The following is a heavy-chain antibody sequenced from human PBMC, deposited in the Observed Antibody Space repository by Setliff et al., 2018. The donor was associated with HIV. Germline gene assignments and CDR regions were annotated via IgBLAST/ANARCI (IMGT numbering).Heavy chain of an antibody. CDR1: GGSSGSSNYY. CDR2: VHNSGST. J-gene: IGHJ6*02. V-gene: IGHV4-39*07. CDR3: ARDNPHFGVASSYYYGMDV. D-gene: IGHD3-3*01. Sequence: SETLSLTCTVSGGSISGGSSGSSNYYWGWIRQPPGKGLEWIASVHNSGSTYYNSSLKIRITISLDTSKNQFSLKLTSVTAADTAVYYCARDNPHFGVASSYYYGMDVWGQGTTVTVSS.